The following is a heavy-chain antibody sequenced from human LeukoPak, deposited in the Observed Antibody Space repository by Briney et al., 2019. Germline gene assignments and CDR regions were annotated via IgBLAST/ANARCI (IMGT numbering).Heavy chain of an antibody. CDR1: GLTFSDVG. CDR2: ISEDGSEK. J-gene: IGHJ4*02. CDR3: AIYFLAETHKRDLRLGY. Sequence: VGCLRLSCEASGLTFSDVGMTWVGRAAGNGMEWVASISEDGSEKYSVASVQARFSISRDNSKDPLFLQMSSLRADHTAVFYCAIYFLAETHKRDLRLGYWGQGALVTVSS. V-gene: IGHV3-7*01. D-gene: IGHD2/OR15-2a*01.